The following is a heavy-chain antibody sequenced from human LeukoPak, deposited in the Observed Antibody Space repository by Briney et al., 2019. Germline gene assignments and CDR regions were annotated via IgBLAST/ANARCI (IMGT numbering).Heavy chain of an antibody. D-gene: IGHD5-18*01. CDR1: GYTFTGYY. Sequence: GASVKVSCKASGYTFTGYYMHWVRQAPGQGLEWMGRIIPILGIANYAQKFQGRVTITADKSTSTAYMELSSLRSEDTAVYYCARNIRGYSYGYDYWGQGTLVTVSS. V-gene: IGHV1-69*02. CDR2: IIPILGIA. J-gene: IGHJ4*02. CDR3: ARNIRGYSYGYDY.